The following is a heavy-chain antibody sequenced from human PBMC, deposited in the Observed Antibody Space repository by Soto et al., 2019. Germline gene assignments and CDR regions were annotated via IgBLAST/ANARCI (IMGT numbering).Heavy chain of an antibody. CDR2: ISDSGKTI. CDR1: LFSFSDYY. V-gene: IGHV3-11*01. J-gene: IGHJ4*02. CDR3: ATLTKDDSMIVTEAHYFDY. D-gene: IGHD3-22*01. Sequence: KAGGSLRLSCAASLFSFSDYYMSWIRQAPGKGLEWISYISDSGKTIFYAGSVRGRFTISRDNARNSFYLQMNNLRVEDTAVYYCATLTKDDSMIVTEAHYFDYWGQGTLVTVSS.